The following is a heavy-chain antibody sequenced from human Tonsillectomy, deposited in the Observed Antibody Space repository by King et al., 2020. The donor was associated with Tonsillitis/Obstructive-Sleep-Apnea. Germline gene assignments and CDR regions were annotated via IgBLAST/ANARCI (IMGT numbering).Heavy chain of an antibody. Sequence: VQLVESGGGVVQPGRSLRLSCAASGFTFINYAMHWVRQAPGKGLEWVAAISFDANNKYYADSVKGRFTISRDNSKNTLYLQMNSLRTEDTAVYYCATEPDFWSGYSFDYWGQGTLVTVSS. D-gene: IGHD3-3*01. CDR2: ISFDANNK. V-gene: IGHV3-30*04. J-gene: IGHJ4*02. CDR3: ATEPDFWSGYSFDY. CDR1: GFTFINYA.